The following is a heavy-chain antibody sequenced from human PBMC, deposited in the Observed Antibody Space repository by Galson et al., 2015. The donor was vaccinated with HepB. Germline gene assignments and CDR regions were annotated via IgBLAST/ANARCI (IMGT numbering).Heavy chain of an antibody. CDR2: ISAYNGNT. V-gene: IGHV1-18*01. Sequence: SVKVSCKASGYTFTSYGISWVRQAPGQGLEWMGWISAYNGNTNYAQKLQGRVTMTTDTSTSTAYMELRSLRSDDTAVYYCARFLSLGYCSSTSCYRYYYYYYMDVWGKGTTVTVSS. J-gene: IGHJ6*03. D-gene: IGHD2-2*01. CDR1: GYTFTSYG. CDR3: ARFLSLGYCSSTSCYRYYYYYYMDV.